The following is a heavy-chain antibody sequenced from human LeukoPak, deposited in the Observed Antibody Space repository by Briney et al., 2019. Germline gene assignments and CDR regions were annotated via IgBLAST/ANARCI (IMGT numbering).Heavy chain of an antibody. D-gene: IGHD3/OR15-3a*01. Sequence: PGGSLSLSCAASGFTFSRYSMNWVRQAPGKGLEWVSIIASGGGHPYYGDSVKGRFTISRDNARNLLYLEMSSLRVDDTAVYYCSTVGSRATVLDSYDYWGQGTLVTVYS. J-gene: IGHJ4*02. CDR2: IASGGGHP. CDR1: GFTFSRYS. CDR3: STVGSRATVLDSYDY. V-gene: IGHV3-21*06.